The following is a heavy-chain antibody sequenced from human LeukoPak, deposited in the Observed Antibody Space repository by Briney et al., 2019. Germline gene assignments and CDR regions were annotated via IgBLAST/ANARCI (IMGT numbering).Heavy chain of an antibody. CDR2: IHSSGST. Sequence: SETLSLTCTVSGGSIRSYYWSWIRQPPGRKLEWIGYIHSSGSTSYNPSLRSRVAISADTSRNQVSLNLKFLTSADTAVYYCARDGGAPIYGLDVWGQGTTVTVSS. V-gene: IGHV4-59*01. D-gene: IGHD3-16*01. CDR1: GGSIRSYY. J-gene: IGHJ6*02. CDR3: ARDGGAPIYGLDV.